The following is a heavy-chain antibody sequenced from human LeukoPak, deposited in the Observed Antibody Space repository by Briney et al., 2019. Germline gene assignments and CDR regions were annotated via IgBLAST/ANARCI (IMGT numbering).Heavy chain of an antibody. CDR3: AKGHYYGSGSLDY. CDR2: IGGRDGST. J-gene: IGHJ4*02. D-gene: IGHD3-10*01. CDR1: GFTVSSNY. V-gene: IGHV3-23*01. Sequence: GGSLRLSCAASGFTVSSNYMSWVRQAPGKGLEWVSAIGGRDGSTYYADSVKGRFTISRDNSKNTLYVQMNSLRAEDTAVYYCAKGHYYGSGSLDYWGQGTLVTVSS.